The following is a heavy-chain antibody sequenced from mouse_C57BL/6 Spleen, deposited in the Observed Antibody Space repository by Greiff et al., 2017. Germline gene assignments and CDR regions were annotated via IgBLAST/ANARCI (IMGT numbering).Heavy chain of an antibody. Sequence: EVQGVESGGGLVQPKGSLKLSCAASGFSFNTYAMNWVRQAPGKGLEWVACIRSKSNNYATYYADSVKDRFTISRDDSESMLYLQMNIMKTEDTAMYYCVRRGYAMDYWGQGTSVTVSS. CDR1: GFSFNTYA. V-gene: IGHV10-1*01. CDR2: IRSKSNNYAT. J-gene: IGHJ4*01. CDR3: VRRGYAMDY.